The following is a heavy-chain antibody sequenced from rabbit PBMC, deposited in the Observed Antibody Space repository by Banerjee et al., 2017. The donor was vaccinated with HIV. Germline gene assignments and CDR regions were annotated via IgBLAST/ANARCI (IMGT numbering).Heavy chain of an antibody. CDR1: GIDFSSTYF. D-gene: IGHD8-1*01. V-gene: IGHV1S40*01. J-gene: IGHJ4*01. CDR3: ARSAGNTYVGFNF. Sequence: QSLEEPGGDLVKPGASLTLTCKASGIDFSSTYFMCWVRQAPGKGLEWIACIATGGSGTTYYASWAKGRFTISKTSSTTVTLQMTSLTVADTATYFCARSAGNTYVGFNFWGPGTLVTVS. CDR2: IATGGSGTT.